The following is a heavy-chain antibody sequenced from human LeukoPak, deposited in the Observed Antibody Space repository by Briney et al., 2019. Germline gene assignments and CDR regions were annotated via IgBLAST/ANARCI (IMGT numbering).Heavy chain of an antibody. V-gene: IGHV3-21*01. J-gene: IGHJ4*02. Sequence: TGGSLTLSCAASGFTFSSYNMNWVRQAPGKGLEWLSSISSGSSHIYYADSVKGRFTISRDNAKNSLYLQMNSLRAEDTAVYYCARDLGDYYYDTVGYSGQGTPVTASS. CDR3: ARDLGDYYYDTVGY. D-gene: IGHD3-22*01. CDR1: GFTFSSYN. CDR2: ISSGSSHI.